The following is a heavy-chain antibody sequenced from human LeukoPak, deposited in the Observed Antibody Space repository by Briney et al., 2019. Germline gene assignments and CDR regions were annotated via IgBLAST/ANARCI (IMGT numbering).Heavy chain of an antibody. J-gene: IGHJ4*02. Sequence: GGSLRLSCAASGFTFSSYAMSWVRQAPGKGLEWVSAISGSGVSTYYADSVKGRFTISRDNSKNTLYLQMNSLRAEDTAVYYCAKGDYGDYAGYWGQGTLVTVSS. CDR1: GFTFSSYA. D-gene: IGHD4-17*01. CDR2: ISGSGVST. CDR3: AKGDYGDYAGY. V-gene: IGHV3-23*01.